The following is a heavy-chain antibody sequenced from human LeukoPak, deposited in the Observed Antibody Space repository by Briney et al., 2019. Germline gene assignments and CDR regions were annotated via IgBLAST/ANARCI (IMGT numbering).Heavy chain of an antibody. Sequence: GGSLRLSCAASGFPFSEYSTNWVRQAPGKGLEWISYIGISSVNTKYADSVKGRFTVSGDNARNSLYLQMNSLRGEDTAVYYCARHFTGEIGYCSSTSCYEFDYWGQGTLVTVS. J-gene: IGHJ4*02. CDR2: IGISSVNT. CDR1: GFPFSEYS. V-gene: IGHV3-11*06. CDR3: ARHFTGEIGYCSSTSCYEFDY. D-gene: IGHD2-2*01.